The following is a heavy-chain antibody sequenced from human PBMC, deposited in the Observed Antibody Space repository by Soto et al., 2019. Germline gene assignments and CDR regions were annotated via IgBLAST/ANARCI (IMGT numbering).Heavy chain of an antibody. D-gene: IGHD3-22*01. J-gene: IGHJ4*02. Sequence: VASVKFSCKASGYTFTSYDINWVRQATGQGLEWMGWMNPNSGNTGYAQKFQGRVTMTRNTSISTAYMELSSLRSEDTAVYYCARGKNYYDDLDYFEYWGEGTLVTVSS. CDR3: ARGKNYYDDLDYFEY. CDR2: MNPNSGNT. CDR1: GYTFTSYD. V-gene: IGHV1-8*01.